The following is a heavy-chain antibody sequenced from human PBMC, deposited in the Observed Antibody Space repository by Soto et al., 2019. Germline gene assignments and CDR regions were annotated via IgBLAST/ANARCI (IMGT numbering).Heavy chain of an antibody. CDR1: GFTFSSYA. CDR2: ISSNGGST. CDR3: GKDDSYCTNGVCYEWGMAFDY. V-gene: IGHV3-64D*08. D-gene: IGHD2-8*01. Sequence: GGSLRLSCSASGFTFSSYAMHWVRQAPGKGLEYVSAISSNGGSTYYADSVKGRFTISRDNSKNTLYLQMSSLRAEDTAVYYCGKDDSYCTNGVCYEWGMAFDYWGQGTLVTVSS. J-gene: IGHJ4*02.